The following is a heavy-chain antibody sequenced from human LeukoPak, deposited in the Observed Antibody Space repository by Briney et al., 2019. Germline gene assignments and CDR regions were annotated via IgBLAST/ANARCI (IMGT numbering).Heavy chain of an antibody. Sequence: PSETLSLTCTVSGGSISSGSYYWSWIRQPAGKGLEWIGRIYTSGSINYNPSLKSRVTISVDTSKNQFSLKLSSVTAADTAVYYCAREARSSWYYYYYGMDVWGQGTTVTVSS. CDR3: AREARSSWYYYYYGMDV. CDR1: GGSISSGSYY. CDR2: IYTSGSI. J-gene: IGHJ6*02. V-gene: IGHV4-61*02. D-gene: IGHD6-13*01.